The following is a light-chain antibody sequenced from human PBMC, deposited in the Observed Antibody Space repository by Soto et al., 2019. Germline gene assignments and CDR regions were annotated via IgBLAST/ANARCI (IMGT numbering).Light chain of an antibody. CDR3: NSYAGSDNYVL. CDR2: DVT. V-gene: IGLV2-8*01. CDR1: SSDVGGYNY. Sequence: QSALTQPPSASGSPGQSVTISCTGTSSDVGGYNYVSWYQQHPGKAPELIIYDVTKRPSGVPDRFSGSKSGNTASLTVSGLQAEDEADYFCNSYAGSDNYVLFGGGTKLTVL. J-gene: IGLJ3*02.